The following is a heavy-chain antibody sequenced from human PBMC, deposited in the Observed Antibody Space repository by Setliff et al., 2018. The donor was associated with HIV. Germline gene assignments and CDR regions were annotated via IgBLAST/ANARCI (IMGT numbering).Heavy chain of an antibody. J-gene: IGHJ5*02. CDR3: ARVRYCSGGSCYGGEYWFDP. CDR1: GGTFSSYA. V-gene: IGHV1-2*02. Sequence: ASVKVSCKASGGTFSSYAISWVRQAPGQGLEWMGWINPNNGGTNYAQKFQGRVTMTRDTSTSTVYMELSSLRSEDTAVYYCARVRYCSGGSCYGGEYWFDPWGQGTLVTVSS. D-gene: IGHD2-15*01. CDR2: INPNNGGT.